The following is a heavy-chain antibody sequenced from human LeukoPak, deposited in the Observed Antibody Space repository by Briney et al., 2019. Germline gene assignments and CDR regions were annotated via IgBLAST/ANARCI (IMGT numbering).Heavy chain of an antibody. CDR2: ISGSGGST. Sequence: GGSLRLSCAASGFTFSSYAMSWVRQAPGKGLEWVSAISGSGGSTYYADSVKGRFTISRDNAKNSLYLQMNSLRAEDTAVYYCARDSPYCSSTSCYIPDYWGQGTLVTVSS. CDR3: ARDSPYCSSTSCYIPDY. CDR1: GFTFSSYA. D-gene: IGHD2-2*01. V-gene: IGHV3-23*01. J-gene: IGHJ4*02.